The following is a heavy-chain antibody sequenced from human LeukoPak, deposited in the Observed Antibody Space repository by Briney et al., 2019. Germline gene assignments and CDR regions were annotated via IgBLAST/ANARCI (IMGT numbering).Heavy chain of an antibody. V-gene: IGHV3-23*01. CDR2: ISGSGGST. CDR1: GFTFSSYA. D-gene: IGHD3-22*01. J-gene: IGHJ3*02. CDR3: AAFSSGYYEGDAFDI. Sequence: PGGSLRVSCAASGFTFSSYAMSWVRQAPGKGLEWVSAISGSGGSTYYADSVKGRFTISRDNSKNTLYLQMNSLRAEDTAVYYCAAFSSGYYEGDAFDIWGQGTMVTVSS.